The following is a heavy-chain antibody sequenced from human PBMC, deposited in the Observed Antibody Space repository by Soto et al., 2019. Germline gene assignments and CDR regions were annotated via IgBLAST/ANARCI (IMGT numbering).Heavy chain of an antibody. D-gene: IGHD1-7*01. CDR1: RLTFSSYA. Sequence: GGSLRLSCAASRLTFSSYAMSWVRQAPGKGLEWVSAISGSGGSTYYADSVKGRFTISRDNSKNTLYLQMNSLRAEDTAVYYCANLRTYFDYWGQGTLVTVSS. CDR3: ANLRTYFDY. V-gene: IGHV3-23*01. CDR2: ISGSGGST. J-gene: IGHJ4*02.